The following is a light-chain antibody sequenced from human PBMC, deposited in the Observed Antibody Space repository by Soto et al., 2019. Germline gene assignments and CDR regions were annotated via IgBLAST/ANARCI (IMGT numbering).Light chain of an antibody. CDR3: QQYNNWPYT. CDR1: QSVSSN. Sequence: EIVMTQSPATLAVSPGERAALSCRASQSVSSNFAWYQQKPGQAPRLLIYGASSRATGTPARFSGSGSGTELTLTIRSLQSEDFAVYYCQQYNNWPYTFGLGTKLEMK. J-gene: IGKJ2*01. V-gene: IGKV3-15*01. CDR2: GAS.